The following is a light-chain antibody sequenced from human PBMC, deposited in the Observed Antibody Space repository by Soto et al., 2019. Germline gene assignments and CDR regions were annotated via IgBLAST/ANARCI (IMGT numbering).Light chain of an antibody. CDR2: DVS. V-gene: IGLV2-14*01. J-gene: IGLJ2*01. CDR3: SSYTSGSTLVV. Sequence: QSALTQPASVSGSPGQSITISCTGTSSDVGGYNYVSWYQQHPGKAPKLMIYDVSNRPSGFSNRFSGSKSGNTASLTISGLQAEDEADYYGSSYTSGSTLVVFGGGTKLTVL. CDR1: SSDVGGYNY.